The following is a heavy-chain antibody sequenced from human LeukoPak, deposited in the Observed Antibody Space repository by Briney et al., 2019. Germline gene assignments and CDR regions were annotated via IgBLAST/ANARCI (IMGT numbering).Heavy chain of an antibody. D-gene: IGHD3-22*01. CDR2: IYTSGST. Sequence: PSETLSLTCTVSGGSISSYYWSWIRQPAGKGLEWIGRIYTSGSTNYNPSLKSRVTMSVDTSKNQFSLKLSSVTAADTAVYYCAREELDSSGYYFDFDYWGQGTLVTVSS. J-gene: IGHJ4*02. CDR3: AREELDSSGYYFDFDY. CDR1: GGSISSYY. V-gene: IGHV4-4*07.